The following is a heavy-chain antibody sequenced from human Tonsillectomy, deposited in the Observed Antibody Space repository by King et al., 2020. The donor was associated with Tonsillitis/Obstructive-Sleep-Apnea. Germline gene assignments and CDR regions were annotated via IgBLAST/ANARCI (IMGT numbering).Heavy chain of an antibody. CDR3: ARAALRWYFDL. D-gene: IGHD2-15*01. CDR2: ISGFNGNT. Sequence: VQLVESGAEVKKPGASVKVSCTASGYTFTSYGITWVRQAPGRGLEWMGWISGFNGNTNYAQKLQGRVTMTIDTSTNTAYMELRSLRSDDTAVYYCARAALRWYFDLWGRGTLITVSS. CDR1: GYTFTSYG. V-gene: IGHV1-18*01. J-gene: IGHJ2*01.